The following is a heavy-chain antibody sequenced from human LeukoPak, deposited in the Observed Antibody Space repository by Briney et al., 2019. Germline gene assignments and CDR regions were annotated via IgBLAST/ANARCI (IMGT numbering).Heavy chain of an antibody. CDR2: IYPRDGST. J-gene: IGHJ4*02. D-gene: IGHD1-26*01. CDR3: ARERGGSYVY. V-gene: IGHV1-46*01. Sequence: GASVKVSCKASGYTFTSNYIHWVRQAPGQGLEWMGMIYPRDGSTSYAQKFQGRVTVTRDTSTSTVHMELSGLRSEDTAVYYCARERGGSYVYWGQGTLVTASS. CDR1: GYTFTSNY.